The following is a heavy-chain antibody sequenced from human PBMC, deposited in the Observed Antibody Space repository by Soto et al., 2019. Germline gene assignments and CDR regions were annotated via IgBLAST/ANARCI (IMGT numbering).Heavy chain of an antibody. V-gene: IGHV4-4*07. D-gene: IGHD6-19*01. CDR1: GCAISSYY. CDR2: IYTSGST. Sequence: SETLALTFPVSGCAISSYYWSWIRQPAGKGLEWIGRIYTSGSTNYNPSLKSRVTMSVDTSKNQFSLKLGSVTAADTAVYYCARDREAGRPEFDYWGQGTLVTVSS. J-gene: IGHJ4*02. CDR3: ARDREAGRPEFDY.